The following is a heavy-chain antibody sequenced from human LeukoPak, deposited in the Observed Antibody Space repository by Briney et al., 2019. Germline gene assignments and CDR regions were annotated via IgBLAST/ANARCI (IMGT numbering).Heavy chain of an antibody. Sequence: PGGSLRLSCAASGLTFSSYAMSWVRQAPGKGLEWVSAISGSGGSTYYADSVKGRFTISRDNSKNTLYLQMNSLRAEDTAVYYCAKARCSSTSCYLYDYWGQGTLVTVSS. V-gene: IGHV3-23*01. CDR2: ISGSGGST. D-gene: IGHD2-2*01. J-gene: IGHJ4*02. CDR1: GLTFSSYA. CDR3: AKARCSSTSCYLYDY.